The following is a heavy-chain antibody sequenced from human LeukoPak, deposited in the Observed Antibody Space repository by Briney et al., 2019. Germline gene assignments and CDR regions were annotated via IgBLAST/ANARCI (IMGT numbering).Heavy chain of an antibody. CDR3: ARGLEKGYSYGIDY. Sequence: GGSLRLSCAASGFTFDDYAMHWVRQAPGKGLEWVSGISWNSGTIGHADSVKGRFTISRDNAKDSLYLQMNSLRTDDTALYYCARGLEKGYSYGIDYWGQGTLVTVSS. CDR1: GFTFDDYA. J-gene: IGHJ4*02. CDR2: ISWNSGTI. D-gene: IGHD5-18*01. V-gene: IGHV3-9*01.